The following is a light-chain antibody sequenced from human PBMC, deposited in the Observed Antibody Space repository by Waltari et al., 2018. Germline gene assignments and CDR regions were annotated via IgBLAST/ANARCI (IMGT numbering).Light chain of an antibody. CDR1: KKIYSN. J-gene: IGKJ4*01. CDR3: QHYYDNPLT. V-gene: IGKV1-6*01. Sequence: IQMTQSPSDLSASVGDRVTISRRASKKIYSNLSWYQQKPGKAPKLLIYAASSLQSVIPSRFSGSGSGTDFTLTISSLQPEYSAAYYCQHYYDNPLTFGGGTKVEIK. CDR2: AAS.